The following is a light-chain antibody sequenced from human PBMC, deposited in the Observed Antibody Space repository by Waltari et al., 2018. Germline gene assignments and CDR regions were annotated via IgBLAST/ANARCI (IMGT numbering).Light chain of an antibody. J-gene: IGKJ1*01. CDR1: QSVSRAF. Sequence: EIVLTQSPGTLSLSPGERATLSCRASQSVSRAFAWYQQKPGQAPRLLIYGASTRATGVPDRFSGSGSWTDFSLTISSLDPEDFAVYYCQHYVKLPVTYGQGTKVEI. CDR3: QHYVKLPVT. V-gene: IGKV3-20*01. CDR2: GAS.